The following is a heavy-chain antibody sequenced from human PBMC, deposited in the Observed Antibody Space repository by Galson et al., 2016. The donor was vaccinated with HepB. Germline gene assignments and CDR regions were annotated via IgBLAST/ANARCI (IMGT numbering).Heavy chain of an antibody. CDR1: GLTLSSVW. Sequence: SLRLSCAASGLTLSSVWMTWVRQAPGKGLEWVSYIVSGSDTIYYADSVEGRFTISRDNAKNSLYLQMIGLRDEDTAVYYCARYSYFYDSSGYYYVGGGLNYWGQGTLVTVSS. J-gene: IGHJ4*02. D-gene: IGHD3-22*01. CDR3: ARYSYFYDSSGYYYVGGGLNY. V-gene: IGHV3-48*02. CDR2: IVSGSDTI.